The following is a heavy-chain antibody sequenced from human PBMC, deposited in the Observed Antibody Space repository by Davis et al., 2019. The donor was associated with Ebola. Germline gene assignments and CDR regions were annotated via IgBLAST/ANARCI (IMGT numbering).Heavy chain of an antibody. CDR1: GFTFSSYA. D-gene: IGHD1-7*01. Sequence: GGSLRLSCAASGFTFSSYAMSWVRKAPGKGLEWVSGISASAGSTFYADSVNGRFTISRDNSKSTLYLQMNTLRAEDTAVYYCAKDLGTSGAFDIWGQGTVVTVSS. CDR2: ISASAGST. V-gene: IGHV3-23*01. J-gene: IGHJ3*02. CDR3: AKDLGTSGAFDI.